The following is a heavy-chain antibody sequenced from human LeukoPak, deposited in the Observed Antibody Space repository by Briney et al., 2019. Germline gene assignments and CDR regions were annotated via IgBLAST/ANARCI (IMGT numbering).Heavy chain of an antibody. V-gene: IGHV3-7*03. CDR2: IKQDESEK. J-gene: IGHJ4*02. D-gene: IGHD1-26*01. CDR3: ARLVGDVTTWDC. Sequence: SGGSLRLSCGASGFTLTSYAMSWVRQAPGKGLEWVASIKQDESEKYYVDSVKGRFTTSRDNAKSSLYLQMNALRGEDTAVYYCARLVGDVTTWDCWGQGTLVTVSS. CDR1: GFTLTSYA.